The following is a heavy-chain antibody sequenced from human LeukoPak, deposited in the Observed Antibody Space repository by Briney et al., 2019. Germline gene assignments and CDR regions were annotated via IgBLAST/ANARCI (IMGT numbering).Heavy chain of an antibody. J-gene: IGHJ6*02. D-gene: IGHD3-10*01. CDR2: IYYSGSP. CDR1: GGSINSYY. Sequence: PSETLSLTCTVSGGSINSYYWTWIRQPPGKGLEWIGYIYYSGSPHYNPSLNSRVTISMDTSKNHFSLKLSSVTAADTAIYYCARTSRHFYGSGSNLTPWPADMDVWGQGTKVTVSS. V-gene: IGHV4-59*01. CDR3: ARTSRHFYGSGSNLTPWPADMDV.